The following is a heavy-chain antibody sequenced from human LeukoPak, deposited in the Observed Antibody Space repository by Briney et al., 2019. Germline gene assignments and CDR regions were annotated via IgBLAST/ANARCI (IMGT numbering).Heavy chain of an antibody. Sequence: WIRQPPGKGLEWIGSIYYSGSTYYNPSLKSRVTISVDTSKNQFSLKLSSVTAADTAVYYCARGDGDYWYFDLWGRGTLVTVSS. CDR3: ARGDGDYWYFDL. J-gene: IGHJ2*01. V-gene: IGHV4-39*07. D-gene: IGHD4-17*01. CDR2: IYYSGST.